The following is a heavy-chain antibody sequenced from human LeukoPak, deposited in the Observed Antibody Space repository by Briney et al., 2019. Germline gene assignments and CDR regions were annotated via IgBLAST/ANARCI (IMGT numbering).Heavy chain of an antibody. V-gene: IGHV3-33*01. J-gene: IGHJ4*02. Sequence: AGGSLRLSCAASGFTFSSYGMHWVRQAPGKGLEWVAVIWYDGSNKYYADSAKGRFTISRDNSKNTLYLQMNSLRAEDTAVYYCARDWRVATIDYWGQGTLVTVSS. CDR1: GFTFSSYG. CDR2: IWYDGSNK. D-gene: IGHD5-24*01. CDR3: ARDWRVATIDY.